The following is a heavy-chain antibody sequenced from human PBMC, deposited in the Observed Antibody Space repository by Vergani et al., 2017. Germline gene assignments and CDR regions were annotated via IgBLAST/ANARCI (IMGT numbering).Heavy chain of an antibody. CDR2: IYYSGST. V-gene: IGHV4-39*01. J-gene: IGHJ6*02. D-gene: IGHD2-21*02. CDR3: ARHLAYCGGDCYPYYYGMDV. CDR1: GGSISSSSYY. Sequence: QLQLQESGPGLVKPSETLSLTCTVSGGSISSSSYYWGWIRQPPGKGLEWIGSIYYSGSTYYNPSLKSRVTISVDTSKNQFSLKLSSVTAADTAVYYCARHLAYCGGDCYPYYYGMDVGGQGATVTVSS.